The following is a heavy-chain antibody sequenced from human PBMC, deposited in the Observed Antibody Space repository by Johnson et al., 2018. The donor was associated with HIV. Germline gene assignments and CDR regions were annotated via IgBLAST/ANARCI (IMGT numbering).Heavy chain of an antibody. CDR2: IWYDGSNK. Sequence: QVQLVESGGGVVQPGRSLRLSCVASGFTFRSYGMHWVRQAPGKGLEWVAVIWYDGSNKYYADSVKGRFTISRDNSKNTLYLQMNSLRAEDTALYYCASQGGSPAFDIWGQGTLVTVSS. D-gene: IGHD3-16*01. CDR1: GFTFRSYG. CDR3: ASQGGSPAFDI. V-gene: IGHV3-33*08. J-gene: IGHJ3*02.